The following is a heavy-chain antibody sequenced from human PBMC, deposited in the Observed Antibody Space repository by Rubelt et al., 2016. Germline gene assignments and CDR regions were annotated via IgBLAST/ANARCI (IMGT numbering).Heavy chain of an antibody. CDR3: ARVPRVYYDLGYYGMDV. J-gene: IGHJ6*02. D-gene: IGHD3-22*01. CDR2: IYYSGST. Sequence: QVQLQESGPGLVKPSETLSLTCTVSGGSISSYYWSWIRQPPGKGLEWIGYIYYSGSTNYNPSLKGRVTRSVDTAKNQFSLKLSSVTAADTAVYYCARVPRVYYDLGYYGMDVWGQGTTVTVSS. CDR1: GGSISSYY. V-gene: IGHV4-59*01.